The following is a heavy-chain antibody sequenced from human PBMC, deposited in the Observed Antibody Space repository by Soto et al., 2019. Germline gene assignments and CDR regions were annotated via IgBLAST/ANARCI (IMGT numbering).Heavy chain of an antibody. J-gene: IGHJ4*02. Sequence: SETLSLTCTVSGGSISSSTHYWSWIRQHPGKGLGWSGYIHYDGTTYHNPSLKSRANMSVETSKSQCSLKLNSVTAADTAVYYCARVGLDGKSLCNFDYWGKGTPVTV. CDR1: GGSISSSTHY. CDR3: ARVGLDGKSLCNFDY. CDR2: IHYDGTT. D-gene: IGHD1-1*01. V-gene: IGHV4-31*03.